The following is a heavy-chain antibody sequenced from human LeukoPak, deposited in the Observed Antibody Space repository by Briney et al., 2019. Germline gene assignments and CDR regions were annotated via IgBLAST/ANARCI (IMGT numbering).Heavy chain of an antibody. CDR3: ARSDYGDYDIVY. CDR1: GFTFSSYA. V-gene: IGHV3-30-3*01. CDR2: ISYDGSNK. J-gene: IGHJ4*02. Sequence: PGGSLRLSCAASGFTFSSYAMHWVRQAPGKGLERVAVISYDGSNKYYADSVKGRFTISRDNSKNTLYLQMNSLRAEDTAVYYCARSDYGDYDIVYWGQGTLVTVSS. D-gene: IGHD4-17*01.